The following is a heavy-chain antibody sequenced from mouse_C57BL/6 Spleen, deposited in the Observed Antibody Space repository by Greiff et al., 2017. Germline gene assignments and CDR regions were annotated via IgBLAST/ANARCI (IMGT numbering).Heavy chain of an antibody. CDR1: GYTFTSYG. CDR2: IYPRSGNT. D-gene: IGHD1-1*01. Sequence: QVQLQQSGAELARPGASVKLSCKASGYTFTSYGISWVKQRTGQGLEWIGAIYPRSGNTYYNQKFKGKATLTADKSSSTAYMELRRLTSEDSAVYFCASSGSGFAYWGQGTLVTVSA. V-gene: IGHV1-81*01. J-gene: IGHJ3*01. CDR3: ASSGSGFAY.